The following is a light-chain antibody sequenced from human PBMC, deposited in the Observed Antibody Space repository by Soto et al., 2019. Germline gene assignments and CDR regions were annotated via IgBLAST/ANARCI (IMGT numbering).Light chain of an antibody. CDR3: QQRTNWPPT. CDR1: QSVSSF. Sequence: EIVLTQSPATLSLSPGERATLSCRASQSVSSFLAWYQHKPGQAPRLLIYEASNRATGIPARFSGSGSGTDFTLTISSLEPEDFAVYYCQQRTNWPPTFGQGTNLEIQ. V-gene: IGKV3-11*01. CDR2: EAS. J-gene: IGKJ2*01.